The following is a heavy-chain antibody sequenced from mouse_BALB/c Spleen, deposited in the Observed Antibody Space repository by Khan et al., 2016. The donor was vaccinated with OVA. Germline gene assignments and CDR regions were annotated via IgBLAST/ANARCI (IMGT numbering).Heavy chain of an antibody. D-gene: IGHD1-1*01. CDR3: ARSGTTVVADWYFDV. J-gene: IGHJ1*01. Sequence: EVQLQESGPDLVKPSQSLSLTCTVTGYSITSGYSWHWIRQFPGNKLEWMAYIHYSGSTDYIPSLKSRVSITRDTSQNRFFLQLNSVTTEDTATYYCARSGTTVVADWYFDVWGAGTTVTVSS. CDR1: GYSITSGYS. V-gene: IGHV3-1*02. CDR2: IHYSGST.